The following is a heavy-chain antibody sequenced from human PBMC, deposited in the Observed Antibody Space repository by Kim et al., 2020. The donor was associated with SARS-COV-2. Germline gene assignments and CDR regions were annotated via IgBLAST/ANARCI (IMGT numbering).Heavy chain of an antibody. Sequence: YNNPSLKRTVTTSVDPSKNKFSLELSSVTAADTAVYYCAGGSGSGYSFDYWGQGTLVTVSS. D-gene: IGHD3-22*01. V-gene: IGHV4-39*07. J-gene: IGHJ4*02. CDR3: AGGSGSGYSFDY.